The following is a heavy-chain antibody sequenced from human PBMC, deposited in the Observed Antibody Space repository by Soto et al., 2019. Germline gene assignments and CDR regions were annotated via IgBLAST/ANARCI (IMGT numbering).Heavy chain of an antibody. CDR3: ARPGYSSSWVYFDY. CDR2: IYPSGST. D-gene: IGHD6-13*01. V-gene: IGHV3-53*01. CDR1: GFTVSSKY. J-gene: IGHJ4*02. Sequence: EVQLVESGGGLIQPGGSLRLSCAASGFTVSSKYMTWVRQAPGKGLEWVSVIYPSGSTYYSDSVKGRFTISRDNSKNTLNLQMNSLRAEDTAVFYCARPGYSSSWVYFDYWGQLTLVTVSS.